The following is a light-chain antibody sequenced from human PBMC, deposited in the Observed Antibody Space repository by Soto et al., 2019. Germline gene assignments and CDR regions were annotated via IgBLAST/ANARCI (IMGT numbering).Light chain of an antibody. J-gene: IGKJ2*01. CDR2: GAS. V-gene: IGKV1-39*01. CDR1: QSISGY. CDR3: QQYYMYPPT. Sequence: DIQMTQSPSSLSASVEDRVTITCRASQSISGYLNWYQQKPGKAPKVLISGASTLHNGVPSRFSGRGSGTDFTLTISSLQPEDVATYYCQQYYMYPPTFGQGTKVDIK.